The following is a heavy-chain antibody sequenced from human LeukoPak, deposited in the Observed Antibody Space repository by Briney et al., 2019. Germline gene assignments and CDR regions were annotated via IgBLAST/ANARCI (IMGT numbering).Heavy chain of an antibody. CDR2: IYYSGSA. CDR1: GGSISSYY. CDR3: ARAVYHGFDY. J-gene: IGHJ4*02. Sequence: PSQTLSLTCTVSGGSISSYYWSWIRQPPGKGLEWIGYIYYSGSANYNPSLKSRVTISVDTSKNQFSLKLSSVTAADTAVYYCARAVYHGFDYWGQGTLVTVSS. D-gene: IGHD1-14*01. V-gene: IGHV4-59*01.